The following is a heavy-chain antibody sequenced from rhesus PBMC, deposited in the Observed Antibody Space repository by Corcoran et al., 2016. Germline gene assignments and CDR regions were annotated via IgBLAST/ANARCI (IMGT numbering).Heavy chain of an antibody. CDR1: GYSISSGYG. J-gene: IGHJ4*01. D-gene: IGHD6-25*01. CDR2: ISYSGSP. Sequence: QLQLQESGPGLVKPSETLSLTCAVSGYSISSGYGWSWIRQPPGKGLEWIGYISYSGSPSYNPSLKSRVTISRDTSKNQFSLKLSSVTAADTAVYYCARALYSGSWGTYYFDYWGQGVLVTVSS. CDR3: ARALYSGSWGTYYFDY. V-gene: IGHV4-122*02.